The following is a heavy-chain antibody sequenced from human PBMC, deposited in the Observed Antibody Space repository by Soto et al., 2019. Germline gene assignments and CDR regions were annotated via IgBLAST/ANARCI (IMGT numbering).Heavy chain of an antibody. J-gene: IGHJ6*02. CDR3: ARDSLPDYGLDV. Sequence: QVQPVQSGAEVKKPGSSVKVSCKASGGTSTSYAISWVRQAPGHGLEWMGGIIPVFGTVTYAQKFQGRVTITADESTSTSHMELNSLRSEDTAVYYCARDSLPDYGLDVWGQGTPVTVSS. CDR1: GGTSTSYA. V-gene: IGHV1-69*01. CDR2: IIPVFGTV.